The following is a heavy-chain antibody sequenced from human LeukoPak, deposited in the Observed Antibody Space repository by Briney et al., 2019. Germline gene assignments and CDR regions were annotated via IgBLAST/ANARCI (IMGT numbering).Heavy chain of an antibody. J-gene: IGHJ4*02. V-gene: IGHV1-69*04. Sequence: SVKVSCKASGGTFSSYAISWVRQAPGQGLEWMGRIIPILGIANYAQKFQGRVTMTRDASISTAYMELSRLRSDDTAVYYCARDLAVAGTSYFDYWGQGTLVTVSS. CDR2: IIPILGIA. CDR1: GGTFSSYA. CDR3: ARDLAVAGTSYFDY. D-gene: IGHD6-19*01.